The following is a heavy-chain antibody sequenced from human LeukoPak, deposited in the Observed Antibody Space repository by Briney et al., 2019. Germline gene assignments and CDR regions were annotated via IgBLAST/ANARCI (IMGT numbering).Heavy chain of an antibody. D-gene: IGHD3-10*01. Sequence: SETLSLTCAVYGGSFSGYYWSWIRQPPGKGLEWIGYIYYSGSTNYNPSLKSRVTISVDTSKNQFSLKLSSVTAADTAVYYCARGGIHYYGSGPSDYRGQGTLVTVSS. CDR1: GGSFSGYY. CDR2: IYYSGST. CDR3: ARGGIHYYGSGPSDY. J-gene: IGHJ4*02. V-gene: IGHV4-59*01.